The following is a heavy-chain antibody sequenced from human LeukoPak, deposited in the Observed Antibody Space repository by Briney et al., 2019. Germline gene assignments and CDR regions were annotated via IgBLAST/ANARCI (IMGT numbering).Heavy chain of an antibody. CDR1: GYTFISYD. CDR2: VSPQSGNT. Sequence: ASVKVSCKASGYTFISYDINWVRQAPGQGLEWMGWVSPQSGNTGYAQKFQGRLTMTMNASISTAYMELSSLNSDDTAVYYCARTVTMVRGVVIRAWLDPWGQGTLVTVPS. J-gene: IGHJ5*02. CDR3: ARTVTMVRGVVIRAWLDP. D-gene: IGHD3-10*01. V-gene: IGHV1-8*01.